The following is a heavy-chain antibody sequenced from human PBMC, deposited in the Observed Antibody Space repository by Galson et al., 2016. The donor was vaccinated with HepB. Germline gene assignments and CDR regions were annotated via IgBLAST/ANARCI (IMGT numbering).Heavy chain of an antibody. D-gene: IGHD3-3*01. J-gene: IGHJ1*01. CDR1: GFTFTSYT. CDR2: ISSSTIYI. Sequence: SLRLSCAASGFTFTSYTMNWVRQAPGKGLEWVSSISSSTIYIYYADSVKGRFTISRDNAKNSLYLQMNSLRDEDTAVYYCATDRRSIFGAVTEYFQHWARAPWSPSPQ. CDR3: ATDRRSIFGAVTEYFQH. V-gene: IGHV3-21*01.